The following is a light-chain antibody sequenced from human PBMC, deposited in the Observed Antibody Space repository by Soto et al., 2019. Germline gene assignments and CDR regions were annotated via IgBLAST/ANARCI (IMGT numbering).Light chain of an antibody. V-gene: IGKV1-39*01. Sequence: DIQMTQSPSSLSASVGDRVTITCRASQNIDNFLNWYQWRPVKAPRFLIFAASSLQSGVSSRFSGSGSGTDFTLTIINLQPEDFATYYCQQSYSAPPSFGQGTRLETK. CDR3: QQSYSAPPS. CDR2: AAS. J-gene: IGKJ2*01. CDR1: QNIDNF.